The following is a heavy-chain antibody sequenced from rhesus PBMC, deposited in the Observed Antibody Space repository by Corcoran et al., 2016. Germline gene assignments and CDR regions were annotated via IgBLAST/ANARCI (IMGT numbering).Heavy chain of an antibody. CDR2: INGYSEST. Sequence: QVQLQESGPGLVKPSETLFLTCAVYGGSFSSYWWNWIRQSPGKGLEWIGEINGYSESTNYNPSLQSRVTISQDVSRNQFSLKLTSVTAADTAVYYCTSPVRYRFDVWGPGVLVSVSS. CDR1: GGSFSSYW. V-gene: IGHV4-80*01. CDR3: TSPVRYRFDV. J-gene: IGHJ5-1*01.